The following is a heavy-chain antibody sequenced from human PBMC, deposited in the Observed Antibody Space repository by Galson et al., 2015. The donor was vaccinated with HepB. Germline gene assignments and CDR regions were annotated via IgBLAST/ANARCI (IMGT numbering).Heavy chain of an antibody. J-gene: IGHJ4*02. Sequence: SVKVSCKASGGTFSSYTISWVRQAPGQGLEWMGRIIPILGIANYAQKFQGRVTITADKSTSTAYMELSSLRSEDTAVYYCARDRGSSARLLFDYWGQGTLVTVSS. CDR3: ARDRGSSARLLFDY. CDR1: GGTFSSYT. V-gene: IGHV1-69*04. CDR2: IIPILGIA. D-gene: IGHD2-15*01.